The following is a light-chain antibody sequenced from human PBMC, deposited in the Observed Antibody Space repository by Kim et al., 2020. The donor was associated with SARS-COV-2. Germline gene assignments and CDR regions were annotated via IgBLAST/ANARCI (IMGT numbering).Light chain of an antibody. Sequence: GQSITISCTGTSSYVGSYNLVSWYQQHPGKAPKLMIYEVSKRPSGVSNRFSGSKSGNTASLTISGLQAEDEADYYCCSYAGSSTLVFGGGTQLTVL. CDR3: CSYAGSSTLV. CDR1: SSYVGSYNL. J-gene: IGLJ2*01. CDR2: EVS. V-gene: IGLV2-23*02.